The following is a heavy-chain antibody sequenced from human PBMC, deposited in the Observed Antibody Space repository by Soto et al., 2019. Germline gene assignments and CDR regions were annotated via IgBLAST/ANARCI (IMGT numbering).Heavy chain of an antibody. Sequence: QDQLVQSGSEVKKPGSSVKVSCKASGGTFSRHAISWVRQAPGQGLEWMGGITPIFGTANYAQKFQGRVTITADESTSTAYMELSSLRSEDTAVYYCARGKDIVLIPAAPALSLDFWGQGTLVTVSS. CDR2: ITPIFGTA. D-gene: IGHD2-2*01. CDR3: ARGKDIVLIPAAPALSLDF. V-gene: IGHV1-69*12. CDR1: GGTFSRHA. J-gene: IGHJ4*02.